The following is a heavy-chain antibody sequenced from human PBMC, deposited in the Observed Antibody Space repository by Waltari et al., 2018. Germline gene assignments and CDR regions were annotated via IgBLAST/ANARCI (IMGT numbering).Heavy chain of an antibody. CDR3: ARAWGGYNSKFFDY. V-gene: IGHV1-46*01. Sequence: QVQQSGAEVKKPGASVSISCKSSGYNFTSYYMHCVRQAPGQGLEWMGYINPSGGATSYAQKFQGRLTMTRDTSTSTVYMELSSLRSEDTAVYYCARAWGGYNSKFFDYWGQGTLVTVSS. CDR2: INPSGGAT. D-gene: IGHD5-12*01. J-gene: IGHJ4*02. CDR1: GYNFTSYY.